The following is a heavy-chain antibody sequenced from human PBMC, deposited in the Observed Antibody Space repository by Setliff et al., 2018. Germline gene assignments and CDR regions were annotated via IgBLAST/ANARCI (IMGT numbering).Heavy chain of an antibody. CDR3: ARDPPNSGWSFDY. D-gene: IGHD6-19*01. CDR2: IDSSSTWI. J-gene: IGHJ4*02. Sequence: GGSLRLSCAASGFTFTNYWINWVRQAPGKGLEWVSSIDSSSTWIYYADSVKGRFTISRDNAKNSLYLQMNSLRAEDTALYYCARDPPNSGWSFDYWGQGTLVTVSS. V-gene: IGHV3-21*01. CDR1: GFTFTNYW.